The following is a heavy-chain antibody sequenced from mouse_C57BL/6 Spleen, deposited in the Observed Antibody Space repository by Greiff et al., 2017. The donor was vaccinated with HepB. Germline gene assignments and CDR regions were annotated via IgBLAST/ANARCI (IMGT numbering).Heavy chain of an antibody. J-gene: IGHJ2*01. CDR1: GYTFTDYN. D-gene: IGHD4-1*01. CDR3: ARLAGTGSYFDY. V-gene: IGHV1-18*01. CDR2: INPNNGGT. Sequence: EVQLQQSGPELVKPGASVKIPCKASGYTFTDYNMDWVKQSHGKSLEWIGDINPNNGGTICNQKFKGKATLTVDKSSSTAYMELRSLTSEDTAVYYCARLAGTGSYFDYWGQGTTLTVSS.